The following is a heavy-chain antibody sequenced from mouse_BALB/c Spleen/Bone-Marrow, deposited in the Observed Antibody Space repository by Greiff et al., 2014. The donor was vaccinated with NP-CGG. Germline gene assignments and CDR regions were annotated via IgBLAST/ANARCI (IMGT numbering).Heavy chain of an antibody. Sequence: DVHLVESGGGLVKPGGSLKLPCAASGFAFSSYDMSWVRQTPEKRLEWVAYISSGGGSTYYPDTVKGRFTISRDNAKNTLYLQMSSLKSEDTAMYYCAREVLRDYFDYWGQGTTLTVSS. CDR2: ISSGGGST. J-gene: IGHJ2*01. D-gene: IGHD1-1*01. CDR1: GFAFSSYD. CDR3: AREVLRDYFDY. V-gene: IGHV5-12-1*01.